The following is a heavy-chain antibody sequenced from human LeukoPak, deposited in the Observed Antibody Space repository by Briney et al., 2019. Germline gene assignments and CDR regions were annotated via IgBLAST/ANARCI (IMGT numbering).Heavy chain of an antibody. CDR1: GYIFTSYG. J-gene: IGHJ5*02. CDR2: ISTYNGYT. Sequence: ASVKVSCKASGYIFTSYGISWVRQAPGQGLEWMGLISTYNGYTNYAQKLQGRLTMTTDTSTSTAYMELRSLRSDDTAVYYCARDLGSCSGGTCHRNWFDPWGQGTLVTVSS. V-gene: IGHV1-18*01. CDR3: ARDLGSCSGGTCHRNWFDP. D-gene: IGHD2-15*01.